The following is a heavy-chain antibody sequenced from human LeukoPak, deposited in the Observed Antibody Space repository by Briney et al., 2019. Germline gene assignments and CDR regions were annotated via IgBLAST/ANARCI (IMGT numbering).Heavy chain of an antibody. CDR1: GFTFSSYW. J-gene: IGHJ4*02. Sequence: PGGSLRLSCAASGFTFSSYWMHWVRQAPGKGLVWVSCISSDGRTTSYADSVKGRFTISRDNDKNTLYLQMSSLRAEDTAVYYCARRGGGYNDYWGQGTLVTVSS. CDR2: ISSDGRTT. V-gene: IGHV3-74*01. D-gene: IGHD1-26*01. CDR3: ARRGGGYNDY.